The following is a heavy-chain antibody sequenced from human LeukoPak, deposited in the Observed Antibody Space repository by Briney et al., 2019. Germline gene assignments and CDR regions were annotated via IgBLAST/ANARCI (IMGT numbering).Heavy chain of an antibody. Sequence: GGSLRLSCAVSGFTFSSYWVHWVREAPGKGPVWVSRINGDSSSISCGDSVKGRFTISRDNADNTVYLQMNRLRVEDTAVYYCVRGQEVWELLPDDGFEIWGQGTMVTVSS. CDR1: GFTFSSYW. D-gene: IGHD1-26*01. J-gene: IGHJ3*02. CDR3: VRGQEVWELLPDDGFEI. CDR2: INGDSSSI. V-gene: IGHV3-74*01.